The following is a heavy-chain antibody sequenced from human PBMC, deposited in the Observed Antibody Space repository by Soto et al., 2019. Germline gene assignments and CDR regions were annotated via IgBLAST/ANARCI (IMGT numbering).Heavy chain of an antibody. Sequence: SGPTLVNPTQTLTLTCTFSGFSLSSRGVGVGWIRQPPGKALEWVALIYWNDDKRSRPSLSSRLTIAKDTSKNQVVLTMTNVDPVDTATYYCVQCLGGGNSCYFNYWGQGALVTVSS. D-gene: IGHD2-21*02. CDR3: VQCLGGGNSCYFNY. V-gene: IGHV2-5*01. CDR1: GFSLSSRGVG. CDR2: IYWNDDK. J-gene: IGHJ4*02.